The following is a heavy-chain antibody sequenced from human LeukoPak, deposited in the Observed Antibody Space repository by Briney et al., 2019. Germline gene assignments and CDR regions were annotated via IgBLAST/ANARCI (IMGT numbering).Heavy chain of an antibody. V-gene: IGHV1-46*01. D-gene: IGHD6-13*01. Sequence: ASVKVSCKASGYTFTSNYIHWVRQAPGQGLEWIGTINPSGGSTTFAQKFQGRVTMTRDTSTSTLYMELSSLESDDTAVYFCARAVAAGRRFDYWGQGTLAIVSS. CDR1: GYTFTSNY. CDR2: INPSGGST. CDR3: ARAVAAGRRFDY. J-gene: IGHJ4*02.